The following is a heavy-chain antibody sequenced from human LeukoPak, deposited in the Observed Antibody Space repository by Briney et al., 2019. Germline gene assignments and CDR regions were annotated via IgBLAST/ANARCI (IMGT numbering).Heavy chain of an antibody. V-gene: IGHV3-7*01. D-gene: IGHD6-13*01. Sequence: PGGSLRLSCAASGFSFSSYWMSWVRQAPGKGLEWVANIKQDGSEKYYVDSVKGRFTISRDSAKNSLYLQINSLRAEDTAVYYCARDFGSSSSFDYWGQGTLVTVSS. CDR1: GFSFSSYW. CDR3: ARDFGSSSSFDY. CDR2: IKQDGSEK. J-gene: IGHJ4*02.